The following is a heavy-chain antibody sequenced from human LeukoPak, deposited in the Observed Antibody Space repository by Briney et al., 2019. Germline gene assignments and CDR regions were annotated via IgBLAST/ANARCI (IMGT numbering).Heavy chain of an antibody. CDR2: ISASNGNT. J-gene: IGHJ4*02. V-gene: IGHV1-18*01. Sequence: ASVKVSCKASGYTLTSYGISWVRQAPGQGLEWMGWISASNGNTNYAQKFQGRVTMTTDTSTSTAYMELRSLRSDDTAVYYCARHSLAVAGTPFDYWGQGTLVTVSS. CDR1: GYTLTSYG. CDR3: ARHSLAVAGTPFDY. D-gene: IGHD6-19*01.